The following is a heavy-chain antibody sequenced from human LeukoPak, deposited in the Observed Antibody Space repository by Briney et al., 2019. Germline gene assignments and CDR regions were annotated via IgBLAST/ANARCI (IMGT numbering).Heavy chain of an antibody. J-gene: IGHJ6*03. D-gene: IGHD2-15*01. CDR2: ISRSGGTT. Sequence: GGSLRLSCAASGFTFSSYDMTWVRQTPGKGLEWVSLISRSGGTTYYADSVKGRFTISRDNSKNTLYLQMNSLRAEDTAEYYCAKRGGTESFYYYYYMDVWGQGTTVTVSS. CDR1: GFTFSSYD. CDR3: AKRGGTESFYYYYYMDV. V-gene: IGHV3-23*01.